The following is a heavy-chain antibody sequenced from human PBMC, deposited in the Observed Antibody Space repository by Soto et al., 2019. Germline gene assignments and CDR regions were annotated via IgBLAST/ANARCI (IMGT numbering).Heavy chain of an antibody. CDR2: ISGSGGST. J-gene: IGHJ4*02. CDR1: GFTISSYV. Sequence: PGGSLRLSCSASGFTISSYVMRLVRQAPGKGLEWVSAISGSGGSTYYADSVKGRFTISRDNSKNTLYLQMNSLRAEDTAVYYCAKATIYYYDSSGLYDYWSQGTLVTVSS. D-gene: IGHD3-22*01. V-gene: IGHV3-23*01. CDR3: AKATIYYYDSSGLYDY.